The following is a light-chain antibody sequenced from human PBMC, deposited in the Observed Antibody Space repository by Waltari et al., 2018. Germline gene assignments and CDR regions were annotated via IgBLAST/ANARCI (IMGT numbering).Light chain of an antibody. Sequence: EIVMTQSPATLSVSPGERATLSCRANQSVSFNLAWYQQKPGQAPRLLIYGASTRATGIPARFSGSGSGTEFTITSSSLQSEDFVVYYCQQYNNWPFTFGPGTKVDIK. CDR1: QSVSFN. CDR2: GAS. CDR3: QQYNNWPFT. J-gene: IGKJ3*01. V-gene: IGKV3D-15*01.